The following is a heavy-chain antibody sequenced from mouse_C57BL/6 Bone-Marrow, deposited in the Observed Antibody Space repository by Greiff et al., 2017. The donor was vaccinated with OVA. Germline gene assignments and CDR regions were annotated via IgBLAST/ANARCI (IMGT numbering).Heavy chain of an antibody. D-gene: IGHD2-4*01. V-gene: IGHV10-3*01. CDR2: IRSKSSNYAT. Sequence: EVQGVESGGGLVQPKGSLKLSCAASGFTFNTYAMHWVRQAPGQGLEWVARIRSKSSNYATYYADSVKDRFTISRDDSQSMLYLQMNNLKTEDTAMYYCVRGDDYDKGYADWGQGALVTVSA. CDR3: VRGDDYDKGYAD. CDR1: GFTFNTYA. J-gene: IGHJ3*01.